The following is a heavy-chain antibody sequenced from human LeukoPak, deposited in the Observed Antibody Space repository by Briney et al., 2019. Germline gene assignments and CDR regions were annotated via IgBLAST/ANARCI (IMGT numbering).Heavy chain of an antibody. Sequence: GGSLRLSCAASGFTVSSNYMSWVRQAPGKGLEWVSGISGSGGSIYYADSVKGRFIISRDKSKHTLYLQMNSLGAEDTAVYYCAKQIGVVVVPYYFDYWGQGTLVTVSS. D-gene: IGHD3-22*01. CDR2: ISGSGGSI. V-gene: IGHV3-23*01. CDR1: GFTVSSNY. J-gene: IGHJ4*02. CDR3: AKQIGVVVVPYYFDY.